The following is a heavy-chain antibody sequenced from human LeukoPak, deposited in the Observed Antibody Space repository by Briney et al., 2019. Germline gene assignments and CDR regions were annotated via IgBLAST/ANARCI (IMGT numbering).Heavy chain of an antibody. CDR3: ASIHSSGWYSENDY. V-gene: IGHV4-30-2*01. CDR1: VGSISSGGYS. CDR2: IYHSGST. J-gene: IGHJ4*02. D-gene: IGHD6-19*01. Sequence: SQTLSLTCAVSVGSISSGGYSWSWIRQPPGKGLEWIGYIYHSGSTYYNPSLKSRVTISVDKSKNQFSLKLSSVTAADTAVYYCASIHSSGWYSENDYWGQGTLVTVSS.